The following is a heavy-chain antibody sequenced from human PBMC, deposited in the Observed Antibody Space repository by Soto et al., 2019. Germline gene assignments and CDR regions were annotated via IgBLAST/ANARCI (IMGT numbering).Heavy chain of an antibody. V-gene: IGHV4-34*01. J-gene: IGHJ3*02. CDR1: GGSFSGYY. CDR3: ASPSGGDYTFEI. Sequence: PSETLSLTCAVYGGSFSGYYWSWIRQPPGRGLEWIGEINHSGSTNYNPSLKSRVTISVDTSKNQFSLKLSSVTAADTAVYYWASPSGGDYTFEIWGKGTMVTVSS. D-gene: IGHD2-21*02. CDR2: INHSGST.